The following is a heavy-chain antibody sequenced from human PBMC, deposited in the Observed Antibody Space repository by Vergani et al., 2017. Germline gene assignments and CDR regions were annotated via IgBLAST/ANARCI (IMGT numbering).Heavy chain of an antibody. CDR2: INPSGGST. D-gene: IGHD6-19*01. V-gene: IGHV1-46*01. J-gene: IGHJ4*02. Sequence: QVQLVQSGAEVKKPGASVKVSCKASGYPFTSYYMHWVRQAPGQGLEWMGIINPSGGSTSYAQKFQGRVTMTRDTSTSTVYMELSSLRSEDTAVYYCARLYSSGWYFDYWGQGTLVTVSS. CDR1: GYPFTSYY. CDR3: ARLYSSGWYFDY.